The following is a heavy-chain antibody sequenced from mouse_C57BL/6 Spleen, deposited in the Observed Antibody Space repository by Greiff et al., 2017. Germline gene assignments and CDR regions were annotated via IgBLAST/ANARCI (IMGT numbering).Heavy chain of an antibody. CDR3: TRGRGNYDAMDY. CDR2: ISSGGDYI. CDR1: GFTFSSYA. D-gene: IGHD2-1*01. Sequence: EVHLVESGEGLVKPGGSLKLSCAASGFTFSSYAMSWVRQTPEKRLEWVAYISSGGDYIYYADTVKGRFTISRDNARNTLYLQMSSLKSEDTAMYYCTRGRGNYDAMDYWGQGTSVTVSS. V-gene: IGHV5-9-1*02. J-gene: IGHJ4*01.